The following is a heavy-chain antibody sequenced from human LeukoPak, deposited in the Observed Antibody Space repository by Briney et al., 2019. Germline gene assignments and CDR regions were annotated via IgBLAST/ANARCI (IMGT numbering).Heavy chain of an antibody. D-gene: IGHD6-13*01. V-gene: IGHV5-51*01. CDR2: IYPGYSRI. CDR3: ACRDLTSTWSFP. J-gene: IGHJ5*02. CDR1: GYSFTSYW. Sequence: GESLKISCQGFGYSFTSYWIGWVRQMPGKGMEWMGVIYPGYSRIRYNPSFQGQVTISVDKSISTAYLQWVSLKASDTAIYYCACRDLTSTWSFPWGQGTLVTVSS.